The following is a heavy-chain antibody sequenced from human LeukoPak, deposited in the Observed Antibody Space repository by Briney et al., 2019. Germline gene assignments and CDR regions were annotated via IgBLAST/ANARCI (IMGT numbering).Heavy chain of an antibody. V-gene: IGHV1-2*06. Sequence: ASVKVSCKASGYTFTGYYMHWVRQAPGQGLEWMGRINPNSGGTNCAQKFQGRVTMTRDTSISTAYKELSRLRSDDTAVYYCARDFGGYCSSTSCPPDYWGQGTLVTVSS. D-gene: IGHD2-2*01. J-gene: IGHJ4*02. CDR1: GYTFTGYY. CDR2: INPNSGGT. CDR3: ARDFGGYCSSTSCPPDY.